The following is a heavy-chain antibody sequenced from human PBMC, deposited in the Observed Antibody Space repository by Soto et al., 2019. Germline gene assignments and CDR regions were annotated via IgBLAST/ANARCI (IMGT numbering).Heavy chain of an antibody. CDR2: ISYDGSNK. V-gene: IGHV3-30-3*01. J-gene: IGHJ6*02. CDR1: GFTFSSYA. Sequence: TGGSLRLSCAASGFTFSSYAMHWVRQAPGKGLEWVAVISYDGSNKYYADSVKGRFTISRDNSKNTLYLQMNSLRAEDTAVYYCARDPSKVRGVNSYYYYGMDVWGQGTTVTVSS. D-gene: IGHD3-10*01. CDR3: ARDPSKVRGVNSYYYYGMDV.